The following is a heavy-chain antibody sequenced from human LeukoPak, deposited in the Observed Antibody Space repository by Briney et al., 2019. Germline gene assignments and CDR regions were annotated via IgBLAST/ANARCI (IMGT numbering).Heavy chain of an antibody. CDR3: GRDPNGDYVGAFEF. D-gene: IGHD4-17*01. V-gene: IGHV3-23*01. CDR2: IGGSGSNS. CDR1: GFTFSTFA. J-gene: IGHJ3*01. Sequence: GGSLRLPCVASGFTFSTFAMTWVRQAPGKGLEWVSSIGGSGSNSKYADSVRGRFTTSRDNSKNTLYLQMNRLTAEDTAVYYCGRDPNGDYVGAFEFWGQGTLVSVS.